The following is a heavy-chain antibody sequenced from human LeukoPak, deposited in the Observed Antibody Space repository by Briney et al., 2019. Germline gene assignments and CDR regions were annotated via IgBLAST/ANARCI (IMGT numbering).Heavy chain of an antibody. V-gene: IGHV3-64*01. Sequence: GGSLRLSCAASGFTFSSYGMHWVRQAPGKGLEHVSAINPNGGSTYYANSVKGRFTISRDNSKNTLYLQMGSLRAEDMAVYYCVRGAGGTYDYWGQGTLVTVSS. CDR3: VRGAGGTYDY. CDR2: INPNGGST. J-gene: IGHJ4*02. CDR1: GFTFSSYG.